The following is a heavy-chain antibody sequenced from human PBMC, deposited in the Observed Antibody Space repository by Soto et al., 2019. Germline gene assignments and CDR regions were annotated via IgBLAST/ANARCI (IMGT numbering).Heavy chain of an antibody. J-gene: IGHJ4*02. D-gene: IGHD2-8*01. Sequence: PGESLKISCAASGFTFSSHAMGWLRQAPGTGPEWVAFVDGSGGDTSYADSVKGRFTISRDNSDNSLFLDMNSLRAEDTGRYFCAKEIFAAAYAATSAFDLWGQGTLVTVSS. CDR1: GFTFSSHA. CDR3: AKEIFAAAYAATSAFDL. CDR2: VDGSGGDT. V-gene: IGHV3-23*01.